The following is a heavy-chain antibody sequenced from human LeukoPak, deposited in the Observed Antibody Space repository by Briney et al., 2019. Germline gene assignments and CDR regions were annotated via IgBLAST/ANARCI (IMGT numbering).Heavy chain of an antibody. CDR1: GFTFRSYW. D-gene: IGHD4-23*01. V-gene: IGHV3-49*02. CDR2: IRSKAYGGTT. CDR3: SVTAKQLDYYYYMDV. J-gene: IGHJ6*03. Sequence: GGSLRLSCAASGFTFRSYWMSWVRQAPGKGLEWVGFIRSKAYGGTTEYAASVKGRFTISRDDSKSIAYLQMNSLKTEDTAVYYCSVTAKQLDYYYYMDVWGKGTTVTVSS.